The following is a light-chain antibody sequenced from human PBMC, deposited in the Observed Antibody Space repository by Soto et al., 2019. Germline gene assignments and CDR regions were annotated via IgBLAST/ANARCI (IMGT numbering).Light chain of an antibody. CDR3: QQYNSYSWT. J-gene: IGKJ1*01. Sequence: DIQMTQSTSTLSXXXGXXXXXXCRVSQSISSWLAWYQQKPGKAPKLLIYDASSLESGVPSRFSGSGSWTEFTLTIIILQPDDFATYYCQQYNSYSWTFGQGTKV. CDR1: QSISSW. V-gene: IGKV1-5*01. CDR2: DAS.